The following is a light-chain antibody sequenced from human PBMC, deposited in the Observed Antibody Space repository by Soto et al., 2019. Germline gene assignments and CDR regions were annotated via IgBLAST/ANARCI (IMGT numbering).Light chain of an antibody. V-gene: IGKV4-1*01. Sequence: DIVMTQSPDSLAVSLGERATINCKSSQSVLSNSNNQNYLAWYQQKPGQPPKLLIYWASTRESGVPDRFSGSGSGTDFTLTVSSLQAEDVAVYYCQQYFSTPTFGGGTKVKI. CDR3: QQYFSTPT. J-gene: IGKJ4*01. CDR1: QSVLSNSNNQNY. CDR2: WAS.